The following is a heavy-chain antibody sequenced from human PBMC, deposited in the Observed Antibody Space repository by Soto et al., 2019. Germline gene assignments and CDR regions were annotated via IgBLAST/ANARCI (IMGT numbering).Heavy chain of an antibody. CDR2: INPSGGST. D-gene: IGHD6-6*01. CDR1: GYTFTSYY. CDR3: ARDQGSSRTYYYYYGMDV. Sequence: ASVKVSCKASGYTFTSYYMHWVRQAPGQGLEWMGIINPSGGSTSYAQKFQGRVTMTRDTSTSTVYMELSSLRSEDTAVYYCARDQGSSRTYYYYYGMDVWGQGTTVTVSS. J-gene: IGHJ6*02. V-gene: IGHV1-46*01.